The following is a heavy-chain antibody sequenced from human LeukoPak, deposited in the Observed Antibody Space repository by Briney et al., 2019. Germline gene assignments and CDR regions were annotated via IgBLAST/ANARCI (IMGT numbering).Heavy chain of an antibody. CDR3: ARVALSGVYFDY. J-gene: IGHJ4*02. CDR2: ISGSGGST. CDR1: GFTFSSYA. Sequence: GGSLRLSCAASGFTFSSYAMSWVRQAPGKGLEWVSGISGSGGSTYYADSVKGRFTISRDNSKNTLYLQMNSLRAEDMALYYCARVALSGVYFDYWGQGTLVTVSS. D-gene: IGHD6-25*01. V-gene: IGHV3-23*01.